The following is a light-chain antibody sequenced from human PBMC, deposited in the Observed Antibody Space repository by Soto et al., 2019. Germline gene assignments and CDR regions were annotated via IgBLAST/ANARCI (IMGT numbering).Light chain of an antibody. J-gene: IGLJ1*01. V-gene: IGLV2-23*03. CDR1: NSDVESYNL. CDR2: EGT. CDR3: CSYAGTATV. Sequence: QSVLTQPASVSGSPGQSITISCTGTNSDVESYNLVSWFRQHPGEDPKLIVYEGTKRPSGVSNRFSGSKSGNPASLTISGLQAEDEANYYCCSYAGTATVFGTGTKLTVL.